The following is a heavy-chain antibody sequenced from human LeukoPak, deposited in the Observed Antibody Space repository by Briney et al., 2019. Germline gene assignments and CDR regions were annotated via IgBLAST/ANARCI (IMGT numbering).Heavy chain of an antibody. CDR3: ARGMVGNPPPLGMDV. CDR1: GGSFSGYY. CDR2: INHSGST. Sequence: PSETLSLTCAVYGGSFSGYYWSWIRQPPGKGLEWIGEINHSGSTNYNPSLKSRVTISVDTSKNQFSLKLSSVTAADTAVYYCARGMVGNPPPLGMDVWGQGTTVTVSS. D-gene: IGHD2-15*01. V-gene: IGHV4-34*01. J-gene: IGHJ6*02.